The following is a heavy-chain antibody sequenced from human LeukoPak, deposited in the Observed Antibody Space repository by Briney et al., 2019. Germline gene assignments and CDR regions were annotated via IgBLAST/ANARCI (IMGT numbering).Heavy chain of an antibody. CDR2: INSDGSST. V-gene: IGHV3-74*01. CDR1: GFTFSSYL. CDR3: AKVPPTTVTTYGPDY. D-gene: IGHD4-17*01. Sequence: GGSLRLSCAASGFTFSSYLMSWVRHAPGKGLGWVSRINSDGSSTSYADSVKGRFTISRDNAKNTLYLQMNSLRAEDTAVYYCAKVPPTTVTTYGPDYWGQGTLVTVSS. J-gene: IGHJ4*02.